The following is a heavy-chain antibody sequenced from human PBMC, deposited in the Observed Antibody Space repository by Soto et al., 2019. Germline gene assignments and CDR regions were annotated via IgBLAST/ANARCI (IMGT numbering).Heavy chain of an antibody. D-gene: IGHD2-2*02. V-gene: IGHV4-59*12. CDR2: IYYSGST. Sequence: SETLSLTCTVSGGSISSYYWSWIRQPPGKGLEWVGYIYYSGSTNCNPSLKSRVTISVDTSKNQFSLKLSSVTAADTAVYYCARGRRYCSSTSCYTNWFDPWGQGTLVTVSS. J-gene: IGHJ5*02. CDR1: GGSISSYY. CDR3: ARGRRYCSSTSCYTNWFDP.